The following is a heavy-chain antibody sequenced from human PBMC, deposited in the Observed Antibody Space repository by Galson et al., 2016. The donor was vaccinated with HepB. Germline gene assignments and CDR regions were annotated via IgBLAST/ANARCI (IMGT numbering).Heavy chain of an antibody. CDR1: GFFFSGRA. J-gene: IGHJ4*02. D-gene: IGHD2-21*01. Sequence: SLRLSCAASGFFFSGRAMSWVRQAPGKGLEWVSGINNGAATTGYAASVKGRFTISRDNSKKTLYLQMNSLRTEDTAVYYCARDDYSGGRGSPDYWGQGTLVTVSS. V-gene: IGHV3-23*01. CDR2: INNGAATT. CDR3: ARDDYSGGRGSPDY.